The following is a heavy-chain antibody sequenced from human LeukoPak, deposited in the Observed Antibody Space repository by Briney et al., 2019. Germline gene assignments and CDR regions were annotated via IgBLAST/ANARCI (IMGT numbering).Heavy chain of an antibody. CDR1: GXTFSSYA. CDR2: ISDDGSDK. J-gene: IGHJ4*02. Sequence: GGSLRLSCAASGXTFSSYAMHWVRQAPGRGLEWVAVISDDGSDKRYADSVKGRFTISRDNSKKTLYLQMNSPRPEDTALYFCARKDDSCGYPFDYWGQGTLVTVSP. D-gene: IGHD3-22*01. V-gene: IGHV3-30-3*01. CDR3: ARKDDSCGYPFDY.